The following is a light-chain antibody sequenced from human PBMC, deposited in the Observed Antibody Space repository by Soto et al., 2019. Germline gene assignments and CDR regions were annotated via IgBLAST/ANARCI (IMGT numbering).Light chain of an antibody. CDR3: QQYNSYLWT. CDR1: QSISSW. J-gene: IGKJ1*01. V-gene: IGKV1-5*03. Sequence: DLQMTQSPSTLSASVGDRVTITCRASQSISSWLAWYQQKPGKAPKLLIYKAFSLESGVPSRFSGSGSGTGFKLTNSIPQADDFAAYYYQQYNSYLWTFGQGTKVDIK. CDR2: KAF.